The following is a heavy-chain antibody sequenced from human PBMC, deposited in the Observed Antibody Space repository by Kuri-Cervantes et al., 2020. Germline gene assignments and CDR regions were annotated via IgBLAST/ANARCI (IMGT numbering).Heavy chain of an antibody. CDR1: GFTFSSYD. J-gene: IGHJ4*02. CDR2: IGTAGDT. CDR3: AKDLWSLREIVATNLFDY. Sequence: GGSLRLSCAASGFTFSSYDMHWVRQATGKGLEWVSAIGTAGDTYYPGSVKGRFTISRENAKNSLYLQMNSLRAEDTAVYYCAKDLWSLREIVATNLFDYWGQGTLVTVSS. D-gene: IGHD5-12*01. V-gene: IGHV3-13*01.